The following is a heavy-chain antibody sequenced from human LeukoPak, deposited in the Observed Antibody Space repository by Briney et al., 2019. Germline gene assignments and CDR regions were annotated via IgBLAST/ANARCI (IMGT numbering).Heavy chain of an antibody. CDR3: AKAELGVDTFFDY. CDR2: ISSSSSTI. J-gene: IGHJ4*02. CDR1: GFTFSSYS. V-gene: IGHV3-48*01. Sequence: GGSLRLSCAASGFTFSSYSMNWVRQAPGKGLEWVSYISSSSSTIYYADSVKGRFTISRDNAKNSLYLQMNSLRAEDTAVYYCAKAELGVDTFFDYWGQGTLVTVSS. D-gene: IGHD3-3*01.